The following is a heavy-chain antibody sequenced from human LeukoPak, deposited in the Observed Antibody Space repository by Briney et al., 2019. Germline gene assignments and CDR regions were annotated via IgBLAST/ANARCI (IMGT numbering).Heavy chain of an antibody. V-gene: IGHV1-8*03. D-gene: IGHD3-10*01. CDR3: ARVFKSQGIDP. J-gene: IGHJ5*02. Sequence: ASVKVSCXASGYTFTGYYMHWVRQARGQGLEWMGRINPNSGNTGYAQKFQGRVTITRNTSISTAYMELSSLRSEDTAVYYCARVFKSQGIDPWGQGTLVTVSS. CDR1: GYTFTGYY. CDR2: INPNSGNT.